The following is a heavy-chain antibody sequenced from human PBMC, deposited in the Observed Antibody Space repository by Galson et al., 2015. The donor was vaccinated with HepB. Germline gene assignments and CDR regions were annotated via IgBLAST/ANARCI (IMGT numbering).Heavy chain of an antibody. J-gene: IGHJ2*01. CDR1: GYSFTSYW. V-gene: IGHV5-10-1*01. Sequence: QSGAEVKKPGESLRISCKGSGYSFTSYWISWVRQMPGKGLEWMGRIDPSDSYTNYSPSFQGHVTISADKSISTAYLQWSSLKASDTAMYYCARHAGAYCSSTSCQRYFDLWGRGTLVTVSS. CDR2: IDPSDSYT. CDR3: ARHAGAYCSSTSCQRYFDL. D-gene: IGHD2-2*01.